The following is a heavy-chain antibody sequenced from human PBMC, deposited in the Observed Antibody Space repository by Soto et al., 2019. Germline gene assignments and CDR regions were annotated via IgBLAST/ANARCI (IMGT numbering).Heavy chain of an antibody. CDR1: GGSITRRSSY. V-gene: IGHV4-39*01. J-gene: IGHJ6*02. D-gene: IGHD6-6*01. Sequence: SETLSLTCIVSGGSITRRSSYWAWIRQPPGKGLEWIGYIYYSGSTYYNPSLKSRVTISVDTSKNQFSLKLSSVTAADTAVYYCASGPSIAARTYYYYGMDVWGQGTTVTVSS. CDR3: ASGPSIAARTYYYYGMDV. CDR2: IYYSGST.